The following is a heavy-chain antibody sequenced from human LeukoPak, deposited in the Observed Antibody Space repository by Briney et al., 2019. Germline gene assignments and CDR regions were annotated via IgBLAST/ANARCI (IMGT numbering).Heavy chain of an antibody. J-gene: IGHJ4*02. CDR3: TAGTGRSDFDY. Sequence: PGGSLTLSGAASGFTFSNAWMSWVRQAPGRGLEWVGRIKRKGDDGTIDYAAPVKGSLSISRDDSKNTLYLQMNSLKSEDAAVYYCTAGTGRSDFDYWGQGTLVTVSS. CDR1: GFTFSNAW. D-gene: IGHD3/OR15-3a*01. CDR2: IKRKGDDGTI. V-gene: IGHV3-15*01.